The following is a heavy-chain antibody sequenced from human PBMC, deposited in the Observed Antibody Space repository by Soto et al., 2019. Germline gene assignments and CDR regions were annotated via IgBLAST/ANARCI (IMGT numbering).Heavy chain of an antibody. V-gene: IGHV1-58*01. CDR3: ARDRVSSGVDP. CDR2: ISVGSGNT. CDR1: GFTFTTSG. J-gene: IGHJ5*02. Sequence: SVKVSCKASGFTFTTSGVQWMRQARGQGLEWMGWISVGSGNTNYAQKFQGRVTITTDKSTSTAYMELRSLTSEDTAVYYCARDRVSSGVDPWGQGTLVTVSS. D-gene: IGHD7-27*01.